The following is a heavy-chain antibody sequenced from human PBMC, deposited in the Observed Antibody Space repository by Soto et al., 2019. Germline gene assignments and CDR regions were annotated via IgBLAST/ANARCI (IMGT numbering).Heavy chain of an antibody. D-gene: IGHD5-12*01. CDR1: GGSISSGDYY. J-gene: IGHJ4*02. V-gene: IGHV4-30-4*01. CDR3: ATVQDRDYDSYFFDH. Sequence: SETLSLTCTVSGGSISSGDYYWSWIRQPPGKGLEWIGYIYYSGSTYYNPSLKSRVTISVDTSKNQFSLKLSSVTAADTAVYYCATVQDRDYDSYFFDHWGQGTLVTVSS. CDR2: IYYSGST.